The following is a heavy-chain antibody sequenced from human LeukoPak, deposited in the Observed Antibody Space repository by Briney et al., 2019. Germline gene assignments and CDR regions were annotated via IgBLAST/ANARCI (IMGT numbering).Heavy chain of an antibody. J-gene: IGHJ4*02. Sequence: ASVKVSCKASGYTFTSYGISWVRQAPGPGLEWMGWISAYNGNTNYAQKLQGRVTMTTDTSTSTAYMELRSLRSDDTAVYYCARVRRYYGSGSYGAFEDYWGQGTLVTVSS. V-gene: IGHV1-18*01. D-gene: IGHD3-10*01. CDR3: ARVRRYYGSGSYGAFEDY. CDR2: ISAYNGNT. CDR1: GYTFTSYG.